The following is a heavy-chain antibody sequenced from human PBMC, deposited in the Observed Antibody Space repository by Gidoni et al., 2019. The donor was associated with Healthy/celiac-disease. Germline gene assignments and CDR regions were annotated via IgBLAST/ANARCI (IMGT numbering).Heavy chain of an antibody. Sequence: QLQLQESGPGLVKPSETLSLTCTVSGGSLSSHSYYWGWIRHPPGKGPEWIGSIYYSGSTYYNQTLKSRVTISVDTSKKQFSRKLSSVTAADTAVYYCARHSRFKRRSGRWQLVADYYYYYGMDVWGQGTTVTVSS. V-gene: IGHV4-39*01. D-gene: IGHD6-6*01. CDR1: GGSLSSHSYY. J-gene: IGHJ6*02. CDR2: IYYSGST. CDR3: ARHSRFKRRSGRWQLVADYYYYYGMDV.